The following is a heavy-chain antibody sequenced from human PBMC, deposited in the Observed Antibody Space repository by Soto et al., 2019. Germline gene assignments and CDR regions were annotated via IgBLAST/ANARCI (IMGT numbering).Heavy chain of an antibody. V-gene: IGHV4-39*01. CDR3: ARHAPPGVAAPFSY. J-gene: IGHJ4*02. Sequence: QLQLQESDPGLVKPSETLSLTCTVSGDSISSSLHYWGWIRQAPGKGLQWIGSIYYSGSTYFNPSIQSRVTISIDTPKNHFSLKLSSVTAADTAVYYCARHAPPGVAAPFSYWGQGTLVTVSS. D-gene: IGHD6-13*01. CDR1: GDSISSSLHY. CDR2: IYYSGST.